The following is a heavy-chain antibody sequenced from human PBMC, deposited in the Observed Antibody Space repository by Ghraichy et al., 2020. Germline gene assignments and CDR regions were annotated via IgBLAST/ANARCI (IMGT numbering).Heavy chain of an antibody. J-gene: IGHJ4*02. Sequence: SVKVSCKASGGTFSSYAISWVRQAPGQGLEWMGRIIPILGIANYAQKFQGRVTITADKSTSTAYTELSSLGSEDTAVYYCAGDTPYYSNYEVDYWGQGTLVTVSS. V-gene: IGHV1-69*04. CDR2: IIPILGIA. CDR3: AGDTPYYSNYEVDY. D-gene: IGHD4-11*01. CDR1: GGTFSSYA.